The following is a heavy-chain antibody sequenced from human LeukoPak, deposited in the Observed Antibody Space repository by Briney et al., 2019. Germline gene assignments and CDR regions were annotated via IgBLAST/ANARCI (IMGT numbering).Heavy chain of an antibody. Sequence: GGSLGLSCAASGFTFSSYSMNWVRQAPGKGLEWVSSISSSSSKMYYADSVKGRFTISRDNAKNSLYLQMNSLRAEDTAVYYCAREDGEGFDPWGQGALVTVSS. D-gene: IGHD4-17*01. CDR1: GFTFSSYS. CDR2: ISSSSSKM. CDR3: AREDGEGFDP. J-gene: IGHJ5*02. V-gene: IGHV3-21*01.